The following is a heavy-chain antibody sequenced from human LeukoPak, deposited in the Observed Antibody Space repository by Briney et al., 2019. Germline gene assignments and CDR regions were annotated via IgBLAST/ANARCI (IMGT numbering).Heavy chain of an antibody. J-gene: IGHJ5*02. D-gene: IGHD3-3*01. V-gene: IGHV1-2*02. CDR2: INPNNGGT. CDR3: ARNFGDFWSGNDYNWFDP. Sequence: APVKVSCKASGYTFTGYYMYWVRQASGQGLEWMGWINPNNGGTNYAQKFQGRVTMTRDTSISTAYMGLSRLTSDDTAVYYCARNFGDFWSGNDYNWFDPWGQGTLVTVSS. CDR1: GYTFTGYY.